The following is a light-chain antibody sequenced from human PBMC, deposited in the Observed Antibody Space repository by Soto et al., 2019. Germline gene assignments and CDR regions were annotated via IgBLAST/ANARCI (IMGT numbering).Light chain of an antibody. J-gene: IGKJ4*01. CDR1: QSVRIN. Sequence: EIVMTQSPDTLSVSPGERATLSCRASQSVRINLAWYQQKPGQAPRLLIYDTSTRATGIPARFSGSGSGTEFTLTISSLQSEDFAVYYCQQRSDWPLTFGGGTKVDIK. CDR3: QQRSDWPLT. V-gene: IGKV3-15*01. CDR2: DTS.